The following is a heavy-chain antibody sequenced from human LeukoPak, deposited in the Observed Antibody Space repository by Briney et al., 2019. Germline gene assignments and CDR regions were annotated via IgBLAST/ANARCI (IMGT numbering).Heavy chain of an antibody. Sequence: GGSLRLSCAASGFSFSDYYMSWIRQAPGKGLEWVSYISTSSRNTNYADSVKGRFTISRDNAKNSLYLQMNGLRAEDTAVYYCARCGYSGYDYCDSWGQGTLVTVSS. CDR3: ARCGYSGYDYCDS. D-gene: IGHD5-12*01. CDR1: GFSFSDYY. V-gene: IGHV3-11*03. J-gene: IGHJ4*02. CDR2: ISTSSRNT.